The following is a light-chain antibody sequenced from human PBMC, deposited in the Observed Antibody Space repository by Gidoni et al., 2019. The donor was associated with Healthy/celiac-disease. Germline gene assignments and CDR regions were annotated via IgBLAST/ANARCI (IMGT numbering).Light chain of an antibody. Sequence: DIQMTHSPSTLSASVGDRVTITCRASQSISSWLAWYQQKPGKAPKLLIYKASSLESGVPSRFSGSGSGTEFTLTISSLQPDDFATYYCQQYNSYSFTFGPGTKVEIK. CDR2: KAS. CDR3: QQYNSYSFT. CDR1: QSISSW. V-gene: IGKV1-5*03. J-gene: IGKJ3*01.